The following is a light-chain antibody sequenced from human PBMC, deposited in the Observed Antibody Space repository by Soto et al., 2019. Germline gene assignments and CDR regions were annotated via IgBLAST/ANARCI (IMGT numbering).Light chain of an antibody. V-gene: IGKV3-20*01. CDR1: QSISSSY. Sequence: EIGLTQSPGTLSLSPGERATRACRASQSISSSYLAWYQQKPGQAPRLLIFGASSRATGIPDRFSGSGSGTDFTLTISRLEPEDFATYYCQQYETFGQGTKVEF. J-gene: IGKJ1*01. CDR3: QQYET. CDR2: GAS.